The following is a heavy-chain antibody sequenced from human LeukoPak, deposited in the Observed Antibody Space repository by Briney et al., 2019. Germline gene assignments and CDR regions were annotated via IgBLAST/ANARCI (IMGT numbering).Heavy chain of an antibody. Sequence: GESVKISCKGSGYSFTSYWIGWVRQMPGKGLEWMGIIYPGDSDTRYSPSFQGQVTISADKSISTAYLQWSSLKASDTAMYYCATSPTYYYDSSGYSADYWGQGTLVTVSS. D-gene: IGHD3-22*01. CDR3: ATSPTYYYDSSGYSADY. CDR2: IYPGDSDT. CDR1: GYSFTSYW. J-gene: IGHJ4*02. V-gene: IGHV5-51*01.